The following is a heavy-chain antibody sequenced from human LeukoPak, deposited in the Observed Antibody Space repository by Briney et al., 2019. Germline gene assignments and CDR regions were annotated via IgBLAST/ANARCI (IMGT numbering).Heavy chain of an antibody. CDR1: GFTFRNAS. D-gene: IGHD5-18*01. J-gene: IGHJ4*02. V-gene: IGHV3-15*01. CDR2: IKSKTDGGTT. Sequence: TGGSLRLSCAASGFTFRNASMSWVRQAPGKGLEWVGRIKSKTDGGTTDYAAPVKGRFTISRDDSKNTLYLQMDSLTTEDTAVYFCAHRDTTMVRVDYWGQGTLVTVSS. CDR3: AHRDTTMVRVDY.